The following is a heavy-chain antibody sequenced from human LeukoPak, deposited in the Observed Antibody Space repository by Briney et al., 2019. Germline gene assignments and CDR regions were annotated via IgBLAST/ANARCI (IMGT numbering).Heavy chain of an antibody. CDR2: ISAYNGNT. V-gene: IGHV1-18*01. J-gene: IGHJ5*02. Sequence: ASVKVPCKASGYTFTSYGISWVRQAPGQGLEWMGWISAYNGNTNYAQKLQGRVTMTTDTSTSTAYMELRSLRSDDTAVYYCARAGGYCSSTSCFSRGFDPWGQGTLVTVSS. D-gene: IGHD2-2*01. CDR1: GYTFTSYG. CDR3: ARAGGYCSSTSCFSRGFDP.